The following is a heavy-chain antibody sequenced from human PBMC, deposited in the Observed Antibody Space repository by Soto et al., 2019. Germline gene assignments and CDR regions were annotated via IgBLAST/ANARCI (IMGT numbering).Heavy chain of an antibody. Sequence: ASVKVSCKASGYTFTSYYMHWVRQAPGQGLEWMGIINPSGGSTSYAQKFQGRVTMTRDTSTSTVYMELSSLRSEDTAVYYCARDNCSGGSCYSGSTNLRLAPWGQGTLVTVSS. CDR3: ARDNCSGGSCYSGSTNLRLAP. CDR2: INPSGGST. CDR1: GYTFTSYY. V-gene: IGHV1-46*01. D-gene: IGHD2-15*01. J-gene: IGHJ5*02.